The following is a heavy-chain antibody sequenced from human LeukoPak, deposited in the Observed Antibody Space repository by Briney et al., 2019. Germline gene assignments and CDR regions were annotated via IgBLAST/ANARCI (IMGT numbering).Heavy chain of an antibody. CDR2: VYNSGST. CDR3: ARGTGGYRFDP. J-gene: IGHJ5*02. D-gene: IGHD1-1*01. V-gene: IGHV4-59*01. Sequence: SETLSLTCAVSGASMSNYHWSWIRQPPGRGLEYIGYVYNSGSTFYNPSLKSRVTISGDTSRKQFSLKLTSVTATDTAVYYCARGTGGYRFDPWGQGILVTVSS. CDR1: GASMSNYH.